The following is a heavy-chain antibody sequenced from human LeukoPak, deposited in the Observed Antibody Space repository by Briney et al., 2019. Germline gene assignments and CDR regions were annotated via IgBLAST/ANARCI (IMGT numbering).Heavy chain of an antibody. J-gene: IGHJ4*02. CDR2: IKSDGRTT. CDR3: ARAGVAVAYFYYFDY. Sequence: RGALRLSCAASGFTFSNYWMHWGRQAPGKGLVWVSRIKSDGRTTYYADSVKGRFTISRDDAKNTLYLQMNSLRAEDTAVYYCARAGVAVAYFYYFDYWGQGSLVTVSS. CDR1: GFTFSNYW. D-gene: IGHD6-19*01. V-gene: IGHV3-74*01.